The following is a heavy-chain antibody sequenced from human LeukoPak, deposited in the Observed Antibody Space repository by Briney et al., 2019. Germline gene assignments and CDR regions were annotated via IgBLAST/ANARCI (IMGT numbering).Heavy chain of an antibody. J-gene: IGHJ4*02. D-gene: IGHD3-9*01. CDR3: ARAYPLRYFDWFNFDY. CDR2: INHSGST. Sequence: SETLSLTCAVYGGSFSGYYWSWIRQPPGKGLEWIGEINHSGSTNYNPSLKSRVTISVDTSKNQFSLKLSSVTAADTAVYYCARAYPLRYFDWFNFDYWGQGTLVTVSS. CDR1: GGSFSGYY. V-gene: IGHV4-34*01.